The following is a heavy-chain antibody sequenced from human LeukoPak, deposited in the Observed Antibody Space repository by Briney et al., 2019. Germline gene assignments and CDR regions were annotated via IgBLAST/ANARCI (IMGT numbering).Heavy chain of an antibody. D-gene: IGHD3-3*01. Sequence: PSETLSLTCAVSGYSISSGYYWGWIRQPPGKGREWIGSIYHSGSTYYNPSLKSRVTISVHTSKNQFSLKLSSVTAADTAVYYCARYDFWSGYYGYDAFDIWGQGTMVTVSS. J-gene: IGHJ3*02. CDR1: GYSISSGYY. V-gene: IGHV4-38-2*01. CDR3: ARYDFWSGYYGYDAFDI. CDR2: IYHSGST.